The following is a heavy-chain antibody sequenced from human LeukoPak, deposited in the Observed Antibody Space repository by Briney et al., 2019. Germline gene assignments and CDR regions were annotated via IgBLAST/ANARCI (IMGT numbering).Heavy chain of an antibody. CDR1: GFTFSSYA. CDR3: AKDVSGYVNSGVDY. D-gene: IGHD3-22*01. Sequence: GGSLRLSCAASGFTFSSYAMSWVRQAPGKGLEWVSAISGSGGSTYYADSVRGRFTISRDNSKNTLYLQMNSLRAEDTAVYYCAKDVSGYVNSGVDYWGQGTLVTVSS. V-gene: IGHV3-23*01. J-gene: IGHJ4*02. CDR2: ISGSGGST.